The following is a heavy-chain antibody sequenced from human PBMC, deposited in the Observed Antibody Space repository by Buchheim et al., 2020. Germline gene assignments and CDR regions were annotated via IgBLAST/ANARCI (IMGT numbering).Heavy chain of an antibody. CDR1: GGSFSGYY. J-gene: IGHJ4*02. CDR3: ARGGTLEWLLNFDY. CDR2: INHSGST. Sequence: QVQLQQWGAGLLKPSETLSLTCAVYGGSFSGYYWSWIRQPPGKGLEWIGEINHSGSTNYNPSLKSRVTISVDTSKNQFSLKLSSVTAADTAGYYCARGGTLEWLLNFDYWGQRTL. V-gene: IGHV4-34*01. D-gene: IGHD3-3*01.